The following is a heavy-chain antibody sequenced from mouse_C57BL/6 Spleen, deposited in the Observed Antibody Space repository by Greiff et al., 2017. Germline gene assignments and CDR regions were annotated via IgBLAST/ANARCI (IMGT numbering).Heavy chain of an antibody. CDR3: ARPQLRLGYYFDY. Sequence: VQLQQPGAELVRPGSSVKLSCKASGYTFTSYWMDWVKQRPGQGLEWIGNIYPSDSETHYNQKFKDKATLTVDKSSSTAYMQLSSLTSEDSAVYYGARPQLRLGYYFDYWGQGTTLTVSS. V-gene: IGHV1-61*01. CDR1: GYTFTSYW. J-gene: IGHJ2*01. CDR2: IYPSDSET. D-gene: IGHD3-2*02.